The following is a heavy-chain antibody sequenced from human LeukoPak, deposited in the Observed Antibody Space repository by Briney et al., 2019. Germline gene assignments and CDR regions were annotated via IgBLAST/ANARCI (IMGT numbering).Heavy chain of an antibody. CDR3: VHDIPGGEGFQH. CDR1: GFSLSTSGVG. J-gene: IGHJ1*01. D-gene: IGHD3-16*01. V-gene: IGHV2-5*02. CDR2: IYWDDDK. Sequence: ESGPTLVKPTQTLTLTCTFSGFSLSTSGVGVGWIRQPPGKALEWLALIYWDDDKRYSPSLKNRLTITKDTSKNQVVLTMTNMDPVDTATYYCVHDIPGGEGFQHWGQGTLVTVSS.